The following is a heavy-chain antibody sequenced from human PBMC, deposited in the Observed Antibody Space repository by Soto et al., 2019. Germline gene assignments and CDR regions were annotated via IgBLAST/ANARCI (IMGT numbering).Heavy chain of an antibody. J-gene: IGHJ4*02. CDR1: GFSVSTYG. D-gene: IGHD1-1*01. CDR2: FSGGSGTT. Sequence: EVQLLESEGGLVQPGGSLRLSCAASGFSVSTYGVTWVRQAPGKGLEWVSGFSGGSGTTHYADSVKGRFSITRDNSKNTAHLEMNSLSVEDTVIYYCAKWNGHGDYWGQGILLTVSS. V-gene: IGHV3-23*01. CDR3: AKWNGHGDY.